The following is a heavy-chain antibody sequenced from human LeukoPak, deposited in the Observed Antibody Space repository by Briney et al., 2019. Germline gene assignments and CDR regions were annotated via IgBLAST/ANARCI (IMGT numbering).Heavy chain of an antibody. J-gene: IGHJ4*02. V-gene: IGHV4-34*01. CDR2: IYYSGST. Sequence: SETLSLTCAVYGGSFSGYYWGWIRQPPGKGLEWIGSIYYSGSTYYNPSLKSRVTISVDTSKNQFSLNLSSVTAADTAVYYCASYVDIVATIPGDYWGQGTLVTVSS. CDR1: GGSFSGYY. CDR3: ASYVDIVATIPGDY. D-gene: IGHD5-12*01.